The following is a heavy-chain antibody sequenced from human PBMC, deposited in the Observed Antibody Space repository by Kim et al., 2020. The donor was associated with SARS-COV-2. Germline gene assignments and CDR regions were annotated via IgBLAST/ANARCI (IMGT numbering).Heavy chain of an antibody. CDR2: IYYSGST. CDR3: ARERHTYSGIKFDY. Sequence: SETLSLTCTVSGGSISSYYWSWIRQPPGKGLEWIGYIYYSGSTNYNPSLKSRVTISVDTSKNQFSLKLSSVTAADTAVYYCARERHTYSGIKFDYWGQGTLVTVSS. D-gene: IGHD6-13*01. CDR1: GGSISSYY. V-gene: IGHV4-59*13. J-gene: IGHJ4*02.